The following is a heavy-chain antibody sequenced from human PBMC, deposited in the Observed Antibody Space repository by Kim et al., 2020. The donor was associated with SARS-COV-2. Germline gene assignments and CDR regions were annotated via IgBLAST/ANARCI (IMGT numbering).Heavy chain of an antibody. Sequence: GGSLRLSCAASGFSGFTFSDYIMSWVRQTPGKGLEWVSAINNGGGTTYYADSVKGRFTISIGNSKNTLYLQMDSLRAEDSAVYYCATRPPAGATVAPFD. D-gene: IGHD4-17*01. CDR2: INNGGGTT. V-gene: IGHV3-23*01. J-gene: IGHJ4*01. CDR3: ATRPPAGATVAPFD. CDR1: GFSGFTFSDYI.